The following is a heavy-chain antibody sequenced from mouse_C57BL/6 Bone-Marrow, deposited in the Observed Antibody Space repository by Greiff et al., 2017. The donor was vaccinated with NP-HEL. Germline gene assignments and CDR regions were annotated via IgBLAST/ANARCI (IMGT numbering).Heavy chain of an antibody. CDR3: ARSKGTGVFAY. V-gene: IGHV1-19*01. CDR2: INPYNGGT. D-gene: IGHD4-1*01. J-gene: IGHJ3*01. Sequence: EVMLVESGPVLVKPGASVKMSCKASGYTFTDYYMNWVKQSHGKSLEWIGVINPYNGGTSYNQKFKGKATLTVDKSSSTAYMELNSLTSEDSAVYYCARSKGTGVFAYWGQGTLVTVSA. CDR1: GYTFTDYY.